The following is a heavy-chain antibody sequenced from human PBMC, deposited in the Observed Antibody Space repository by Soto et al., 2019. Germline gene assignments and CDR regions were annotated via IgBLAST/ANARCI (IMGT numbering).Heavy chain of an antibody. Sequence: SETLSLTCTVSGGSISSGDYYWSWIRQPPGKGLEWIGYIYYSGSTYYNPSLKSRVTISVDTSKNQFSLKLSSVTAADTAVYYCARDGYCTNGVCYTVFDYWGQGTLVTVS. V-gene: IGHV4-30-4*01. CDR3: ARDGYCTNGVCYTVFDY. D-gene: IGHD2-8*01. CDR1: GGSISSGDYY. J-gene: IGHJ4*02. CDR2: IYYSGST.